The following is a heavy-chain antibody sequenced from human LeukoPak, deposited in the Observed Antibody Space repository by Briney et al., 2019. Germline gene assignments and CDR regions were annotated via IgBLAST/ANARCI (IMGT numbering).Heavy chain of an antibody. Sequence: QAGGSLRLSCAASGFTFDDYAMHWVRQAPGKGLEWVSLISGDGGSTYYADSVKGRFTISRDNSKNSLYLQMNSLRTEDTALSYCAKDISGTTDIVDYWGQGTLVTVSS. D-gene: IGHD1-1*01. CDR1: GFTFDDYA. CDR3: AKDISGTTDIVDY. V-gene: IGHV3-43*02. J-gene: IGHJ4*02. CDR2: ISGDGGST.